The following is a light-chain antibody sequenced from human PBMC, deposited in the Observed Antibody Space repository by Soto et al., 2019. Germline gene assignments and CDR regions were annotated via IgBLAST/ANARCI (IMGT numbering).Light chain of an antibody. J-gene: IGLJ1*01. V-gene: IGLV2-14*01. Sequence: QSALTQPASVSGSPGQSITISCTGTSCDVGGYKYVSWYQQHPGKAPKLMIYEVSNRPSGVSNRFSGSKSGNTASLTISGLQAEDEADYYCSSYTSSSTLPYVFGTGTKVTVL. CDR2: EVS. CDR1: SCDVGGYKY. CDR3: SSYTSSSTLPYV.